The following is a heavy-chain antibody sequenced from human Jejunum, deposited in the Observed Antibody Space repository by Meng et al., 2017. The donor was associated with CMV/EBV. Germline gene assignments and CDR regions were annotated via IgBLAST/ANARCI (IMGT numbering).Heavy chain of an antibody. Sequence: CKASGDTFTNYGFTWVRQAPGQGLEWMGWISAYNGEIRSAQKLQGRVTMTTDTSTSTAYMELRSLRSDDTAVYYCARASSVAGTPAYWGQGTLVTVSS. CDR1: GDTFTNYG. CDR2: ISAYNGEI. J-gene: IGHJ4*02. CDR3: ARASSVAGTPAY. D-gene: IGHD6-19*01. V-gene: IGHV1-18*01.